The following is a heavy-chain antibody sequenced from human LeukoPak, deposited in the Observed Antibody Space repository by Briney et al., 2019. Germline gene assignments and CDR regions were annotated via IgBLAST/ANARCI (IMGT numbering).Heavy chain of an antibody. V-gene: IGHV3-64D*06. CDR1: GFTFSTRP. D-gene: IGHD6-19*01. J-gene: IGHJ4*02. CDR2: SSANGGST. CDR3: VNQISGWVY. Sequence: GGSLRLSCSASGFTFSTRPMHWVRQAPGKGLEYVSGSSANGGSTYYADSVKGRFIISRDNSKNTVYLQMSSLRAEDTAMYYCVNQISGWVYWGQGTLVTVSS.